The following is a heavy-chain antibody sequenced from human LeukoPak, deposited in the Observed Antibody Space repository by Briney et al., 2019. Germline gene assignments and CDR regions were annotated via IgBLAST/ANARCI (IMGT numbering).Heavy chain of an antibody. CDR3: AKAGGNSFFDY. CDR1: GFTFSSYA. V-gene: IGHV3-23*01. CDR2: INPGGGST. J-gene: IGHJ4*02. Sequence: GGSLRLSCAASGFTFSSYAMSWVRQGPGKGLEWVSAINPGGGSTYYADSVKGRFTISRDNSKNTLYLQMNSLRAEDTAVYYCAKAGGNSFFDYWGQGTLVTVSS. D-gene: IGHD1-7*01.